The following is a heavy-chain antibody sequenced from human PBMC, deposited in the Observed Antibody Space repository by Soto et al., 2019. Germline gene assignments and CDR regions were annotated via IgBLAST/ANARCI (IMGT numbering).Heavy chain of an antibody. CDR3: ARGGSPGITGTTPSFVNYYYYMDV. D-gene: IGHD1-7*01. Sequence: GGSLRLSCAASGFTFSSYGMHWVRQAPGKGLEWVAVIWYDGSNKYYADSVKGRFTISRDNSKNTLYLQMNSLRAEDTAVYYCARGGSPGITGTTPSFVNYYYYMDVWGKGTTVTVSS. CDR2: IWYDGSNK. V-gene: IGHV3-33*01. CDR1: GFTFSSYG. J-gene: IGHJ6*03.